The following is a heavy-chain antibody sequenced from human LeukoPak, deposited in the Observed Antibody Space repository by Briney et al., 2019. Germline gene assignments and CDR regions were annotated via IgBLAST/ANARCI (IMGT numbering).Heavy chain of an antibody. J-gene: IGHJ5*02. D-gene: IGHD4-23*01. CDR1: GGTFSSYA. CDR2: IIPIFGTA. V-gene: IGHV1-69*13. CDR3: ARDRTDPLVKDNWFDP. Sequence: SVKVSCKASGGTFSSYAISWVRQAPGQGLEWMGGIIPIFGTANYAQKFQGRVTITADGSTSTAYMELSSLRSEDTAVYYCARDRTDPLVKDNWFDPWGQGTLVTVSS.